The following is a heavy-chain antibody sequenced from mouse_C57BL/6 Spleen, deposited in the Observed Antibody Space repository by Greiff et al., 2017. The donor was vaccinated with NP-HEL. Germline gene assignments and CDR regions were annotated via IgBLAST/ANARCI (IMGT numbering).Heavy chain of an antibody. Sequence: KESCKASGYTFTSYWMHWVKQRPGQGLEWIGEIDPSDRYTNYNQKFKGKSTLTVDKSSSTAYMQLSSRTSEDSAVYYCARRGNLSYFDYWGQGTTLTVAS. CDR2: IDPSDRYT. CDR1: GYTFTSYW. D-gene: IGHD1-1*01. V-gene: IGHV1-69*01. J-gene: IGHJ2*01. CDR3: ARRGNLSYFDY.